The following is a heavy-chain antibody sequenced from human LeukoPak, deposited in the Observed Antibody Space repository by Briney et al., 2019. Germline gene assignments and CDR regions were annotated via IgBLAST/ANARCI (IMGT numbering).Heavy chain of an antibody. CDR1: SGSISSGSYY. CDR3: ARERTDTSMDY. D-gene: IGHD5-18*01. CDR2: IYTSGST. Sequence: SQTLSLTCTVSSGSISSGSYYWTWIRQPAGKGLEWIGRIYTSGSTNHNPSLKSRVTISLDTSKNQFSLKLISVTAADTAVYFCARERTDTSMDYWGQGTLVTVSS. J-gene: IGHJ4*02. V-gene: IGHV4-61*02.